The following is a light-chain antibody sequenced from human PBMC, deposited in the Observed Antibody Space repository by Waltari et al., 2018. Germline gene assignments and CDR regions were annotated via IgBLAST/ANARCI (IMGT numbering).Light chain of an antibody. CDR2: DVS. V-gene: IGLV2-11*01. CDR1: SGDVGDYNY. CDR3: CSRAGSSVV. Sequence: QSALTQPRSVSGSPGQSVPISCTGTSGDVGDYNYVSWYQEQPGKAPRLTIYDVSERPSGVPDRFSASKSGNTASLTISGLQAEDEGSYHCCSRAGSSVVFGGGTKLTVL. J-gene: IGLJ2*01.